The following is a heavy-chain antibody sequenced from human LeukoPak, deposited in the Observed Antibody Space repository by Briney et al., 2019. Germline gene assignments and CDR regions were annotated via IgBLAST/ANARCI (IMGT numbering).Heavy chain of an antibody. CDR1: GFTFDDYA. J-gene: IGHJ4*02. V-gene: IGHV3-9*03. Sequence: PGGSLRLSCAASGFTFDDYAMHWVRQAPGKGLEWVLGISWNGGSIGYADSVKGRFTISRDNAKNSLYLQMNSLRAEDMALYYCAISLSIAVPGYPVYWGQGTLVTVSS. D-gene: IGHD6-19*01. CDR2: ISWNGGSI. CDR3: AISLSIAVPGYPVY.